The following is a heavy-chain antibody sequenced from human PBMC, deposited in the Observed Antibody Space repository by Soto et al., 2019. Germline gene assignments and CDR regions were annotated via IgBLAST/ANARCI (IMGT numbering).Heavy chain of an antibody. CDR2: IYYSGST. Sequence: PSETLSLTCTVSGGSISSSSYYWGWIRQPPGKGLEWIGSIYYSGSTYYNPSLKSRVTISVDTSKNQFSLKLSSVTAADTAVYYCARNAGIGGLGYCSGGSCVGFWFDPWGQGTLVTVSS. J-gene: IGHJ5*02. CDR1: GGSISSSSYY. D-gene: IGHD2-15*01. CDR3: ARNAGIGGLGYCSGGSCVGFWFDP. V-gene: IGHV4-39*01.